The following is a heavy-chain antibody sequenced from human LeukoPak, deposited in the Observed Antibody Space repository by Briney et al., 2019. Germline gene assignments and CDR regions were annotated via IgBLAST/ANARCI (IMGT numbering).Heavy chain of an antibody. D-gene: IGHD2-21*02. CDR3: AKRGGLPPLDYYYYYMDV. Sequence: GGSLRLSCAASGFTVSSNYMSWVRQAPGKGLEWVSAISGGGGSTYYADSVKGRFTISRDNSKNTLYLQMNSLRAEDTAVYYCAKRGGLPPLDYYYYYMDVWGKGTTVTVSS. CDR2: ISGGGGST. J-gene: IGHJ6*03. CDR1: GFTVSSNY. V-gene: IGHV3-23*01.